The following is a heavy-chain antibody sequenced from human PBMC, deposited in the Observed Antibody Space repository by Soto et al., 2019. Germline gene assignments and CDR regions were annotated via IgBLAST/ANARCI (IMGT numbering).Heavy chain of an antibody. J-gene: IGHJ4*02. CDR3: ASLSSGWYVRLLDY. V-gene: IGHV1-8*01. D-gene: IGHD6-19*01. Sequence: GASVKVSCKASGYTFTSYDINWVRQATGQGLEWMGWMNPNSGNTGYAQKFQGRVTMTRNTSISTAYMELSSLRSDDTAGDYCASLSSGWYVRLLDYWGQGTLVTVSS. CDR1: GYTFTSYD. CDR2: MNPNSGNT.